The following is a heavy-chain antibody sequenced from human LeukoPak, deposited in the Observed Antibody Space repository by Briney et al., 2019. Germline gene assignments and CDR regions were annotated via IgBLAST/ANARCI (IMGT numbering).Heavy chain of an antibody. CDR3: ARDLSGYEKFFDY. Sequence: TGGSLRLSCAASGFTFSSYSMNWVRQAPGKGLEWVSSISSSSSYIYYADSVKGRFTISRDNAKNSLYLQMNSLRAEDTALYYCARDLSGYEKFFDYWGQGTLVTVSS. CDR1: GFTFSSYS. J-gene: IGHJ4*02. V-gene: IGHV3-21*04. D-gene: IGHD5-12*01. CDR2: ISSSSSYI.